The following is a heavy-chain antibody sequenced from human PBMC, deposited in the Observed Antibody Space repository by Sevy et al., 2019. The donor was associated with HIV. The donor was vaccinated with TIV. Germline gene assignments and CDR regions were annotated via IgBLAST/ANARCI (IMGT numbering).Heavy chain of an antibody. CDR2: IRYDGSNK. V-gene: IGHV3-30*02. D-gene: IGHD6-13*01. CDR3: AKDWQQLFALGYYYYGMDV. Sequence: GGSLRLSCAASGFSFSYSAMSWVRQAPGKGLEWVAFIRYDGSNKYYADSVKGRFTVSRDNSKNTLYLQMNSLRAEDTAVYYCAKDWQQLFALGYYYYGMDVWGQGTTVTVSS. J-gene: IGHJ6*02. CDR1: GFSFSYSA.